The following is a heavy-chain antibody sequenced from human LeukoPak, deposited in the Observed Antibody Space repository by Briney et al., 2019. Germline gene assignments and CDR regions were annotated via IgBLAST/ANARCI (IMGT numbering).Heavy chain of an antibody. D-gene: IGHD4-23*01. CDR3: ARTVARIGY. CDR1: GFTFSSYW. V-gene: IGHV3-48*03. Sequence: PGGSLRLSCAASGFTFSSYWMTWVRQAPGKGLEWVSHISSSGSTIYYTDSVKGRFTISRDNSKNSLYLQMNSLRAEDTAIYYCARTVARIGYWGQGTLVTVSS. CDR2: ISSSGSTI. J-gene: IGHJ4*02.